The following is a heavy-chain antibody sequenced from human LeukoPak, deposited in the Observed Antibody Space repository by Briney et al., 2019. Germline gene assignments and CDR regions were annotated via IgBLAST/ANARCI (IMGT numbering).Heavy chain of an antibody. CDR3: VRQKPDTLWAFDF. V-gene: IGHV4-39*01. D-gene: IGHD2-15*01. CDR1: GGSISGSAHW. J-gene: IGHJ3*01. Sequence: SETLSLTCTVSGGSISGSAHWWGWIRQPAGKGLEWIGSIHESGSTFYNPALKSRVTKSVDTSNNQFSLNLISVTAADTAVYFCVRQKPDTLWAFDFWGQGTMVTVSS. CDR2: IHESGST.